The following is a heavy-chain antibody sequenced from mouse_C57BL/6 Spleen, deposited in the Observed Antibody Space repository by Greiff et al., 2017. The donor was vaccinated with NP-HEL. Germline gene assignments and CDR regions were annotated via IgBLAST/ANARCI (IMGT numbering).Heavy chain of an antibody. CDR3: ARWGYDYDGGYFDY. Sequence: VQLQQSGAELVKPGASVKISCKASGYAFSSYWMNWVKQRPGKGLEWIGQIYPGDGDTNYNGKFKGKATLTADKSSSTAYMQLSSLTSEDSAVYFCARWGYDYDGGYFDYWGQGTTLTVSS. CDR1: GYAFSSYW. CDR2: IYPGDGDT. J-gene: IGHJ2*01. V-gene: IGHV1-80*01. D-gene: IGHD2-4*01.